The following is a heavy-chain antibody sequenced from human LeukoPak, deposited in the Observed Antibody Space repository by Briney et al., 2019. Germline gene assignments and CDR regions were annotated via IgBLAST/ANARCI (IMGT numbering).Heavy chain of an antibody. CDR1: GGFISSSY. J-gene: IGHJ3*02. D-gene: IGHD2-21*02. Sequence: SETLSLTCIVSGGFISSSYWSWIRQSPGKGLEWIGYSHYTGNTNYNPSLKSRVTISVDTSKNQFSLKLSSVTAADTAVYYCARLPTGAYCGGDCYPAAFDIWGQGTMVTVSS. V-gene: IGHV4-59*01. CDR2: SHYTGNT. CDR3: ARLPTGAYCGGDCYPAAFDI.